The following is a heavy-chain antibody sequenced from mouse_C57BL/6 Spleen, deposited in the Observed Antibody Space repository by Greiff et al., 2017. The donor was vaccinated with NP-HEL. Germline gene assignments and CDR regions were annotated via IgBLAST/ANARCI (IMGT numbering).Heavy chain of an antibody. Sequence: EVQGVESGEGLVKPGGSLKLSCAASGFTFSSYAMSWVRQTPEKRLEWVAYISSGGDYIYYADTVKGRFTISRDNARNTLYLQMSSLKSEDTAMYYCTRECYSNSWYFDVWGTGTTVTVSS. V-gene: IGHV5-9-1*02. D-gene: IGHD2-5*01. CDR2: ISSGGDYI. CDR3: TRECYSNSWYFDV. J-gene: IGHJ1*03. CDR1: GFTFSSYA.